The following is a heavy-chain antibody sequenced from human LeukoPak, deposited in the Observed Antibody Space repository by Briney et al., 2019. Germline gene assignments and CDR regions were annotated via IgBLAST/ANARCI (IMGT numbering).Heavy chain of an antibody. Sequence: SETLSLTCTVSGGSISSGGYYWSWIRQPPGKGLEWIGYIYHSGSTNYNPSLKSRVTISVDKSKNQFSLKLSSVTAADTAVYYCAREVVVAAKGPYFDYWGQGTLVTVSS. V-gene: IGHV4-30-2*01. CDR2: IYHSGST. J-gene: IGHJ4*02. D-gene: IGHD2-15*01. CDR3: AREVVVAAKGPYFDY. CDR1: GGSISSGGYY.